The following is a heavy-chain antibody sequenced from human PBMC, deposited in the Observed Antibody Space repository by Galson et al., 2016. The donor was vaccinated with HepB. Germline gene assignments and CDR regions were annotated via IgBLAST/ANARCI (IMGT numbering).Heavy chain of an antibody. Sequence: SETLSLTCGVSGGSISSNNWWSWVRQPPGKGLEWIGDIYHSGTTNYNPSLKSRLTISGDKSKKQFSLKLCSVTAADTAMYYCATYYYDNVKAGVDYWGQGTLVTVSS. CDR3: ATYYYDNVKAGVDY. D-gene: IGHD3-22*01. CDR1: GGSISSNNW. CDR2: IYHSGTT. V-gene: IGHV4-4*02. J-gene: IGHJ4*02.